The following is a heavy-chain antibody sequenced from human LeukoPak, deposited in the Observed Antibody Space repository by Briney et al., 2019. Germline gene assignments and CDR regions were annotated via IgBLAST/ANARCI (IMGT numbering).Heavy chain of an antibody. J-gene: IGHJ4*02. V-gene: IGHV3-23*01. CDR3: AKGQLVRGEFDY. Sequence: GGSLRLSCAPSGFTFNSYAMSWVRQAPGKGLEWVSAISGSGHSTYYADSVKGRFTISRDNSKNTLYLQMNSLRAEDTAVYYCAKGQLVRGEFDYWGQGTLATASS. D-gene: IGHD6-6*01. CDR1: GFTFNSYA. CDR2: ISGSGHST.